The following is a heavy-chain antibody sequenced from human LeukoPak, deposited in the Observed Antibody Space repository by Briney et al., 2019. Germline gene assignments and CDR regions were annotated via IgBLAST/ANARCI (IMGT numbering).Heavy chain of an antibody. D-gene: IGHD3-16*01. CDR1: GFTFSSYA. CDR2: ISGSGGST. Sequence: GGSLRLSCAASGFTFSSYAISAGRETPGEGRGWGSGISGSGGSTYYADSVKGRFTMSRDNSKNTLYLQMNSLRDEDTAVYYCAKDLVLRYPRDNFDYWGQGTLVTVSS. V-gene: IGHV3-23*01. CDR3: AKDLVLRYPRDNFDY. J-gene: IGHJ4*02.